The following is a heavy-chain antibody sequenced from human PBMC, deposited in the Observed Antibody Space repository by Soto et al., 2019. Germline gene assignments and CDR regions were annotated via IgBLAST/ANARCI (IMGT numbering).Heavy chain of an antibody. J-gene: IGHJ4*02. Sequence: ASVKVSCKASGYNISSYDIIWVRQAPGQGLEWMGWISAYNGNTNYAQKLQGRVTMTTDTSTSTAYMELRSLRSDDTAVYYCARDSVGYSGYEIWNWGQGTLVTVSS. CDR2: ISAYNGNT. V-gene: IGHV1-18*01. CDR3: ARDSVGYSGYEIWN. CDR1: GYNISSYD. D-gene: IGHD5-12*01.